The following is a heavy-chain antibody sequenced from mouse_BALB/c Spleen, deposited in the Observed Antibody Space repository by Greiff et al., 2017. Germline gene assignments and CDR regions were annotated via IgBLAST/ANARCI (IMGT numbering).Heavy chain of an antibody. D-gene: IGHD2-2*01. V-gene: IGHV1-18*01. CDR3: ARGLLWLRRRGFAY. CDR2: INPNNGGT. J-gene: IGHJ3*01. CDR1: GYTFTDYN. Sequence: VQLQQSGPELVKPGASVKIPCKASGYTFTDYNMDWVKQSHGKSLEWIGDINPNNGGTIYNQKFKGKATLTVDKSSSTAYMELRSLTSEDTAVYYCARGLLWLRRRGFAYWGQGTLVTVSA.